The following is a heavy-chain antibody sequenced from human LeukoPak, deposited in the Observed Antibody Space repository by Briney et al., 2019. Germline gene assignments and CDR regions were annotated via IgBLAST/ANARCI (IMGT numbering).Heavy chain of an antibody. D-gene: IGHD6-6*01. Sequence: PGGSLRLSCAASGFTFDDYAMHWVRQAPGKGLEWVLGISWSSGSIGYADSVKGRFTISRDNAKNSLYLQMNSLRAEDTALYYCAKNLGRQLGGFDYWGQGTLVTVSS. J-gene: IGHJ4*02. V-gene: IGHV3-9*01. CDR1: GFTFDDYA. CDR2: ISWSSGSI. CDR3: AKNLGRQLGGFDY.